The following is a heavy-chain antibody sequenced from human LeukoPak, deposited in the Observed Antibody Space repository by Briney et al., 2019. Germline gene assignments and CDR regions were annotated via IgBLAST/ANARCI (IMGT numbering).Heavy chain of an antibody. D-gene: IGHD3-22*01. CDR2: INPNSGGT. Sequence: ASVKVSCKASRYTFTGYYMHWVRQAPGQGREWMGWINPNSGGTNYAQKFQGRVTMTRDTSISTAYMELSRLRSDDTAVYYCARDGVFDYYDSSGYPEYWGQGTLVTVSS. CDR3: ARDGVFDYYDSSGYPEY. J-gene: IGHJ4*02. V-gene: IGHV1-2*02. CDR1: RYTFTGYY.